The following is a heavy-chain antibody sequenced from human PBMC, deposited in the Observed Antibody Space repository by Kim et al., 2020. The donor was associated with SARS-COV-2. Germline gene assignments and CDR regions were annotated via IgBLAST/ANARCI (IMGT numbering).Heavy chain of an antibody. D-gene: IGHD3-22*01. Sequence: GGSLRLSCAASGFTFSSYEMNWVRQAPGKGLEWVSYISSSGSTIYYADSVKGRFTISRDNAKNSLYLQMNSLRAEDTAVYYCARDYYDSSGYEGYWGQGTLVTVSS. CDR1: GFTFSSYE. CDR2: ISSSGSTI. V-gene: IGHV3-48*03. CDR3: ARDYYDSSGYEGY. J-gene: IGHJ4*02.